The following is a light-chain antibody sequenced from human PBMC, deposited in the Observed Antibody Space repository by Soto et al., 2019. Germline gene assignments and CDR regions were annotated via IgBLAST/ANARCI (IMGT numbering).Light chain of an antibody. CDR1: GIDDYDYNF. CDR2: EVN. J-gene: IGLJ1*01. Sequence: QSALTQPPSASGSAGHSVTIPCTGTGIDDYDYNFVSWYQHHPGKVPKLIIFEVNKRPSGVPDRFSSSKSGTTASLTVSGLQADDEADYYCCSYRSSSLYVFGTGTKVTVL. V-gene: IGLV2-8*01. CDR3: CSYRSSSLYV.